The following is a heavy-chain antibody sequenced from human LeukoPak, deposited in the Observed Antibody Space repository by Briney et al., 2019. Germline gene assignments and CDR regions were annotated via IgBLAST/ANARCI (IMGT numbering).Heavy chain of an antibody. CDR1: GFTFSDYY. CDR2: ISSSTSDT. V-gene: IGHV3-11*05. CDR3: ARDFIHRSGEADY. D-gene: IGHD3-3*01. J-gene: IGHJ4*02. Sequence: GGSLRLTCAASGFTFSDYYMAWIRQAPGKGLEWISYISSSTSDTKYAGSVKGRFTISRDNVKKSLYLQMNSLRAEDTAVYYCARDFIHRSGEADYWGQGTLVTVSS.